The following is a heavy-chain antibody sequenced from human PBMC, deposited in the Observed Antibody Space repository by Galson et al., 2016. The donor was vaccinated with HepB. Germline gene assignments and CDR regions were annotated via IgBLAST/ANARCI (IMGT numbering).Heavy chain of an antibody. V-gene: IGHV1-46*01. J-gene: IGHJ4*02. CDR1: GYTFTRYY. Sequence: SVKVSCKASGYTFTRYYMHWVRQAPGQGLEWMGIINPSFGSTSYAQKFQGRVTMTRDTSTSTVYMEVSSLRSEDTAVDYCARDPGDGYNLPYDYWGQGTLVTVSS. CDR3: ARDPGDGYNLPYDY. CDR2: INPSFGST. D-gene: IGHD5-24*01.